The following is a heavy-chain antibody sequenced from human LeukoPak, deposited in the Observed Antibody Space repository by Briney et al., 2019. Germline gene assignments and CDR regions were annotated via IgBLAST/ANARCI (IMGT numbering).Heavy chain of an antibody. CDR1: GYSIGSGYY. J-gene: IGHJ4*02. CDR3: ARGRWLAMFDY. Sequence: SSETLSLTCTVSGYSIGSGYYWGWIRQPPGKGLEWIGSIYHSGSTYYNPSLKSRVTISVDTSKNQFSLKLSSVTAADTAVYYCARGRWLAMFDYWGQGTLVTVSS. D-gene: IGHD3-9*01. CDR2: IYHSGST. V-gene: IGHV4-38-2*02.